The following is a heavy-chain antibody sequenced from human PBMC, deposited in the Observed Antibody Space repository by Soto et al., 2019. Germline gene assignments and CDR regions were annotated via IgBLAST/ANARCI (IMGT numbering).Heavy chain of an antibody. CDR2: INPSGGST. J-gene: IGHJ3*02. D-gene: IGHD2-2*01. CDR1: GYTFTSYY. Sequence: ASVKVSCKASGYTFTSYYMHWVRQAPGQGLEWMGIINPSGGSTSYAQKFQGRVTMTRDTSTSTVYMELSSVISEDTALYYCVRIGYRVRVVPAAGAFDIWGQGTMVTVSS. CDR3: VRIGYRVRVVPAAGAFDI. V-gene: IGHV1-46*03.